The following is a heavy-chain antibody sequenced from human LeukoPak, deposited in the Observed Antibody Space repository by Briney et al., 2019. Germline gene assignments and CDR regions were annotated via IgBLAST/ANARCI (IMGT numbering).Heavy chain of an antibody. J-gene: IGHJ4*02. CDR2: ISSSSSYI. CDR3: ARAIAVAGPYYFDY. CDR1: GFTFSSYS. Sequence: PGGSLRLSCAASGFTFSSYSMNWVRQAPGKGLEWVSSISSSSSYIYYADSVKGRFTISRDNAKKSLYLQMNSLRAEDTAVYYCARAIAVAGPYYFDYWGQGTLVTVSS. D-gene: IGHD6-19*01. V-gene: IGHV3-21*01.